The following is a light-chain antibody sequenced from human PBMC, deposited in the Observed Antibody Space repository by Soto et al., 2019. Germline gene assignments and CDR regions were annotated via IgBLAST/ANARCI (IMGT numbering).Light chain of an antibody. V-gene: IGKV3-20*01. CDR2: GAS. Sequence: EIVLTQSPGTLSLSPGERATLSCRASQSFTSNYLAWYQQKPGQAPRLLIYGASSRATGIPDRFSGSGSGTDFTLTISRLEPEDFAVYYCQQYGSSRWTFGQGTKVDIK. J-gene: IGKJ1*01. CDR3: QQYGSSRWT. CDR1: QSFTSNY.